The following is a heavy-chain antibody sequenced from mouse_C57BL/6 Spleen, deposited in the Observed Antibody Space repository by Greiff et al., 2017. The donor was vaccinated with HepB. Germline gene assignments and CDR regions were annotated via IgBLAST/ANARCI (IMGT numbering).Heavy chain of an antibody. J-gene: IGHJ2*01. D-gene: IGHD2-5*01. V-gene: IGHV5-16*01. CDR3: ARETYYSNYDY. Sequence: DVKLVESEGGLVQPGRSMKLSCTASGFTFSDYYMAWVRQVPEKGLEWVANINYDGSSTYYLDSLKSRFIISRDNAKNILYLQMSSLKSEDTATYYCARETYYSNYDYWGQGTTLTVSS. CDR1: GFTFSDYY. CDR2: INYDGSST.